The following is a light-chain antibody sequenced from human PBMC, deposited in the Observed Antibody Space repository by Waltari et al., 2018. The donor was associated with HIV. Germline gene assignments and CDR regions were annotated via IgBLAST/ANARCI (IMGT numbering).Light chain of an antibody. CDR3: AAWDDSLNAWV. V-gene: IGLV1-44*01. Sequence: QSVLTQPPSASGTPGQRVSISCSGSSSNIGSNIVNWYQQLPGTAPKLLIYSNNPRPSGVPDRFSGSKSGTSASLGISGLQSEDEADYYCAAWDDSLNAWVFGGGTKLTVL. CDR1: SSNIGSNI. J-gene: IGLJ3*02. CDR2: SNN.